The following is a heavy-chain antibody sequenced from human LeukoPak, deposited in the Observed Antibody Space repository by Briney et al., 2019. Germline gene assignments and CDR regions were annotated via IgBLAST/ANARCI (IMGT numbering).Heavy chain of an antibody. V-gene: IGHV3-48*03. CDR2: IRFSGSSI. D-gene: IGHD6-13*01. Sequence: GLSLRLSCVAAVLSFSSYDLYGVRQAPGKGLEWVVYIRFSGSSIDYAEPVRGRDTISRDNGKSSVFLQMNSLRVEDTAVYYCVPPAAGLHRTISTEYLQDWGQGTLVTGSS. J-gene: IGHJ1*01. CDR1: VLSFSSYD. CDR3: VPPAAGLHRTISTEYLQD.